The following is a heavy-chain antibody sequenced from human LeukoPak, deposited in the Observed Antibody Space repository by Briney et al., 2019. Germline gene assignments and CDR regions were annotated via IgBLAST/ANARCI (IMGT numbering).Heavy chain of an antibody. J-gene: IGHJ4*02. CDR3: ARSQIINYYDSSGYYSSPFLYI. CDR1: GYTFTGYY. V-gene: IGHV1-2*02. D-gene: IGHD3-22*01. CDR2: INPNSGGT. Sequence: ASVKVSCKASGYTFTGYYMHWVRQAPGQGLEWMGWINPNSGGTNYAQKFQGRVTMTRDTSISTAYMELSRLRSDDTAMYYCARSQIINYYDSSGYYSSPFLYIWGQGTLVTVSS.